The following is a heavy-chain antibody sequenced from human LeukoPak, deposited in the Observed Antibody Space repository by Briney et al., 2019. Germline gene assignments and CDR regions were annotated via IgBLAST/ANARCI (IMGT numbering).Heavy chain of an antibody. CDR2: IYSGGST. V-gene: IGHV3-53*01. J-gene: IGHJ3*02. Sequence: PGGSLRLSCAASGFTVSSNYMSWVRQAPGKGLEWVSVIYSGGSTYYADSVKGRFTISRDNSKNTLYLQMNSLRAEDTAVYYCARKGDGYVHDAFDIWGQGTMVTVSS. CDR3: ARKGDGYVHDAFDI. CDR1: GFTVSSNY. D-gene: IGHD5-24*01.